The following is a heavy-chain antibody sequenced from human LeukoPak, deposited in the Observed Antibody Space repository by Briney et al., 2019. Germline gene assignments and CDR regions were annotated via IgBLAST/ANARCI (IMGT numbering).Heavy chain of an antibody. J-gene: IGHJ4*02. CDR2: INPNSGGT. D-gene: IGHD1-26*01. Sequence: ASVKVSCKASGYTFTGYYMHWVRQAPGQGLEWMGWINPNSGGTNYAQKFQGRVTMTRDTSISTAYMELSRLRSDDTAVYYCARVKARSVGATFDYWGQGTLVTVSS. V-gene: IGHV1-2*02. CDR3: ARVKARSVGATFDY. CDR1: GYTFTGYY.